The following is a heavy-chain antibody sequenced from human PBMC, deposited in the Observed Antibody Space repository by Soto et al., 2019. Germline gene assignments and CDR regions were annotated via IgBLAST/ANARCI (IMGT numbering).Heavy chain of an antibody. V-gene: IGHV1-2*02. CDR3: ARDHPNIAAADTLPRDY. CDR2: INPNSGGT. Sequence: QVQLVQSGAEVKKPGASVKVSCKASGYTFTGYYMHWVRQAPGQGLEWMGWINPNSGGTNYAQKFQGRVTMTRDTSISTAYMELSRLRSDDTAVYYCARDHPNIAAADTLPRDYWGQGTLVTVSS. D-gene: IGHD6-13*01. J-gene: IGHJ4*02. CDR1: GYTFTGYY.